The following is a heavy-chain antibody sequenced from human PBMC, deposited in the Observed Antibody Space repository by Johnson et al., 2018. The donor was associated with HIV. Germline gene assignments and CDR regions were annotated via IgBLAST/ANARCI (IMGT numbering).Heavy chain of an antibody. CDR1: RFTFDDYA. J-gene: IGHJ3*02. CDR3: AKDIEPGGGNFLVGTFHI. CDR2: INWDGDST. Sequence: VQLVESGGVVVQPGGSLRLSCETSRFTFDDYAMHWVRQAPGKGLEWVSLINWDGDSTYYADSVKGRFTISKDNSKNSLYLQMNSLRPEDTGLYYCAKDIEPGGGNFLVGTFHIWGQGTMVTVSS. D-gene: IGHD4-23*01. V-gene: IGHV3-43D*03.